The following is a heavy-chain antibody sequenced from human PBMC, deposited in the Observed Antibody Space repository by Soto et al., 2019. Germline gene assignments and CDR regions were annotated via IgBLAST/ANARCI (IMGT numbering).Heavy chain of an antibody. J-gene: IGHJ3*02. CDR2: IYYSGST. D-gene: IGHD3-16*02. Sequence: PSETLSLTCTVSGGSISSYYWSWIRQPPGKGLEWIGYIYYSGSTNYNPSLKSRVTISVDTSKNQSSLKLSSVTAADTAVYYCARVRGDYIWGSYRPWAFDIWGQGTMVTVSS. CDR1: GGSISSYY. V-gene: IGHV4-59*01. CDR3: ARVRGDYIWGSYRPWAFDI.